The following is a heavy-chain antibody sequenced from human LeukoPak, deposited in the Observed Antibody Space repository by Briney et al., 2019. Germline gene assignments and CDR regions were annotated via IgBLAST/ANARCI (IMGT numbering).Heavy chain of an antibody. CDR3: ARASAYSSSSGVNY. CDR2: INHSGST. V-gene: IGHV4-39*07. D-gene: IGHD6-6*01. Sequence: SETLSLTCTVSGGSISSSSYYRGWIRQPPGKGLEWIGEINHSGSTNYNPSLKSRVTISVDTSKNQFSLRLNSVTAADTAVYYCARASAYSSSSGVNYWDQGTLVTVSS. J-gene: IGHJ4*02. CDR1: GGSISSSSYY.